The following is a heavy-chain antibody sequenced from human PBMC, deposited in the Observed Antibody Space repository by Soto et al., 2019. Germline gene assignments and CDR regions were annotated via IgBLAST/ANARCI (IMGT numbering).Heavy chain of an antibody. Sequence: GSGPTAGEPTQTLTLTCTFSGFSLSTSGMCVSWIRQPPGKALEWLALIDWDDDKYYSTSLKTRLTISKDTSKNQVVLTMTNMDPVDTATYYCARMNTQYCSSTSRPDDAFDIWGQGTMVTVS. D-gene: IGHD2-2*01. CDR3: ARMNTQYCSSTSRPDDAFDI. CDR2: IDWDDDK. J-gene: IGHJ3*02. V-gene: IGHV2-70*01. CDR1: GFSLSTSGMC.